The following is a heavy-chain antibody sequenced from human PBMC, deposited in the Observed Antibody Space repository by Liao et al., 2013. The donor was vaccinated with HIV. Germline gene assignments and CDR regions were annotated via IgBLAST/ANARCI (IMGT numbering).Heavy chain of an antibody. CDR3: ARGYSSTWYYFDC. CDR1: GGSIGIDSYY. Sequence: QVQLQESGPRLVKPSQTLSLTCSVSGGSIGIDSYYWHWLRQPAGKGLEWIGRTFTSGSTNYNSSLKSRVTIAVDTSKNEFSLKVISVTAADTAVYYCARGYSSTWYYFDCWGQGTLVTVSS. D-gene: IGHD6-13*01. CDR2: TFTSGST. J-gene: IGHJ4*02. V-gene: IGHV4-61*02.